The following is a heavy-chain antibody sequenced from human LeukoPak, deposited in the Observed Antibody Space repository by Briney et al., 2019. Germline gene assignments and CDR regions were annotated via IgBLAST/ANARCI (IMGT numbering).Heavy chain of an antibody. J-gene: IGHJ6*02. CDR1: GFTFSSYA. V-gene: IGHV3-30*04. CDR3: ASRAYYYYYGMDV. CDR2: ISYDGSNK. D-gene: IGHD3-10*01. Sequence: PGGSLRLSCAASGFTFSSYAMHWVRQAPGKGLEWVAVISYDGSNKYYADSVKGRFTISRDNSKNTLYLQMNSLRAEDTAVYYCASRAYYYYYGMDVWGQGTTVTVSS.